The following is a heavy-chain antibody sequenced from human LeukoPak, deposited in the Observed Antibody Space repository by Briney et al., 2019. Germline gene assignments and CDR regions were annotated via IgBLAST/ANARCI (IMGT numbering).Heavy chain of an antibody. CDR3: ARGTSTSYGVLRAFDI. Sequence: SGGSLRLSCAASGLPFSTYGMHWVRQAPGKGLEWVAYTRYDGGNEYYTDSVKGRFTISRDNSKNTLYLQMNSLRAEDTAVYYCARGTSTSYGVLRAFDIWGQGTMVTVSS. CDR1: GLPFSTYG. CDR2: TRYDGGNE. D-gene: IGHD5-18*01. J-gene: IGHJ3*02. V-gene: IGHV3-30*02.